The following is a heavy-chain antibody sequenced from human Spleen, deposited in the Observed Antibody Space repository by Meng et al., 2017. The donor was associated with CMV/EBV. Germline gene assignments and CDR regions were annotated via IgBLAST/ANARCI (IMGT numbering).Heavy chain of an antibody. CDR1: GGSVSSGSYY. CDR3: ASFQQQLTLDY. V-gene: IGHV4-61*01. Sequence: CTVSGGSVSSGSYYWSWIRQPPGKGLEWIGYIYYSGSTNYNPSLKSRVTISVDTSKNQFSLKLSSVTAADTAVYYCASFQQQLTLDYWGQGTLVTVSS. D-gene: IGHD6-13*01. J-gene: IGHJ4*02. CDR2: IYYSGST.